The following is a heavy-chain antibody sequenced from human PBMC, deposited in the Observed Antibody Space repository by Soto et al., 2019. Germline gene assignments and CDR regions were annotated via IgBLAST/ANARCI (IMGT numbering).Heavy chain of an antibody. D-gene: IGHD2-2*01. CDR3: ARVVPYCSSTSCYDNNWFDP. Sequence: PGGSLRLSCAASGFRFDDYNMHWVRQAPGKGLEWVSSISSSSSYIYYADSVKGRFTISRDNAKNSLYLQMNSLRAEDTAVYYCARVVPYCSSTSCYDNNWFDPWGQGTLVTVSS. V-gene: IGHV3-21*01. J-gene: IGHJ5*02. CDR1: GFRFDDYN. CDR2: ISSSSSYI.